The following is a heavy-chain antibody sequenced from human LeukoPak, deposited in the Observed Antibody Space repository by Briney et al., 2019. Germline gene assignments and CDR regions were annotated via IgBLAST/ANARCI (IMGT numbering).Heavy chain of an antibody. CDR1: GGSFSGYY. Sequence: RPSETLSLTCAVYGGSFSGYYWSWIRQPPGKGLEWIGEINHRGSTNYNASLKSRVTISVDPSKNQFSLKLSSVTAADTAVYYCARAQDSPAAGGTAVDYYFDYWGQGTLVTVSS. D-gene: IGHD6-13*01. CDR3: ARAQDSPAAGGTAVDYYFDY. V-gene: IGHV4-34*01. CDR2: INHRGST. J-gene: IGHJ4*02.